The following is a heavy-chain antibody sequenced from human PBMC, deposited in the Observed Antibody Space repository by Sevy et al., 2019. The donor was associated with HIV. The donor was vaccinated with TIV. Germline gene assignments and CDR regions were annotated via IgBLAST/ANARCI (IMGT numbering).Heavy chain of an antibody. CDR3: ARGEAGCSGGSCYSARAPFDI. D-gene: IGHD2-15*01. CDR2: ISSSSSTI. CDR1: GFTFSSYS. V-gene: IGHV3-48*02. Sequence: GGSLRLSCAASGFTFSSYSMNWVRQAPGKGLEWVSYISSSSSTIYYADSVKGRFTISRENAKNSLYLQMNSLRDEDTAVYYCARGEAGCSGGSCYSARAPFDIWGQGTMVTVSS. J-gene: IGHJ3*02.